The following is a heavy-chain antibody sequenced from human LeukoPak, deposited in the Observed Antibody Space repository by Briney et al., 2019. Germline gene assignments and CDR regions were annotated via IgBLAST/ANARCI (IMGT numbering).Heavy chain of an antibody. D-gene: IGHD3-22*01. V-gene: IGHV4-34*01. Sequence: PSETLSLTCTVSGGSISTYYWSWIRQPPGKGLEWIGEINRSGSTNYNPSLKSRVTISVDTSKNQFSLKLSSVTAADTAVYYCARRDYYDSSGYYYWGYYFDYWGQGTLVTVSS. CDR3: ARRDYYDSSGYYYWGYYFDY. CDR1: GGSISTYY. CDR2: INRSGST. J-gene: IGHJ4*02.